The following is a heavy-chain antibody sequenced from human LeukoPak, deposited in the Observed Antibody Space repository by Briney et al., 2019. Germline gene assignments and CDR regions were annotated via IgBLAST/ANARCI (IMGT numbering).Heavy chain of an antibody. CDR1: GFTFSTYA. Sequence: PGRSLRLSCAASGFTFSTYAMHWVRQAPGKGLEWLAVISYDGSDKYYADSVKGRFTISRDNSKNTLYLQMSSLRAEDTAMYYCAKDWEQLVLSFTLSWGQGTLVTVSS. CDR3: AKDWEQLVLSFTLS. J-gene: IGHJ4*02. D-gene: IGHD6-6*01. V-gene: IGHV3-30*04. CDR2: ISYDGSDK.